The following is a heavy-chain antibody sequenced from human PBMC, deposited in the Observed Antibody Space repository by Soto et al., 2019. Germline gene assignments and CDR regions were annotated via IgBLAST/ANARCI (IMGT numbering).Heavy chain of an antibody. J-gene: IGHJ6*03. CDR3: ARGQTSIAARPSETPSYMDV. D-gene: IGHD6-6*01. CDR1: GGFFSGYY. Sequence: PSETLSLTCAVYGGFFSGYYWSWIRQPPGKGLEWIGEINHSGSTNYNPSLKSRVTISVDTSKNQFSLKLSSVTAADTAVYYCARGQTSIAARPSETPSYMDVWGKGTTVTVSS. V-gene: IGHV4-34*01. CDR2: INHSGST.